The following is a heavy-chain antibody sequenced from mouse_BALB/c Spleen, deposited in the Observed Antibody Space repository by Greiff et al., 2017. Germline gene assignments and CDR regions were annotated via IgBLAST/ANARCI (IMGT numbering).Heavy chain of an antibody. CDR3: ARGGYYRYGAWFAY. CDR2: INPNNGGT. V-gene: IGHV1-18*01. CDR1: GYTFTDYN. J-gene: IGHJ3*01. Sequence: VQLKESGPELVKPGASVKIPCKASGYTFTDYNMDWVKQSHGKSLEWIGDINPNNGGTIYNQKFKGKATLTVDKSSSTAYMELRSLTSEDTAVYYGARGGYYRYGAWFAYWGQGTLVTVSA. D-gene: IGHD2-14*01.